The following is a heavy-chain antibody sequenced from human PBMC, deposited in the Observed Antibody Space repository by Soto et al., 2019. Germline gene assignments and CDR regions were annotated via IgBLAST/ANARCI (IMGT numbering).Heavy chain of an antibody. D-gene: IGHD6-19*01. CDR1: GGSFSGYY. CDR3: ARGKRSVAGPIDY. V-gene: IGHV4-34*01. CDR2: INHSGST. Sequence: QVQLQQWGAGLLKPSETLSLTCAVYGGSFSGYYWSWIRQPPGKGLEWIGEINHSGSTNYNPSLKSRVTISVDTSKNQFSLKLSSVTAADTAVYYCARGKRSVAGPIDYWGQGTLVTVSS. J-gene: IGHJ4*02.